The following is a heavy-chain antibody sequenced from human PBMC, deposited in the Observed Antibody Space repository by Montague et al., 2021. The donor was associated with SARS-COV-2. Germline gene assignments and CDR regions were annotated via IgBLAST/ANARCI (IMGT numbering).Heavy chain of an antibody. J-gene: IGHJ6*02. CDR3: ARDLGYNWNYYYYYGMDV. CDR2: IYYSGST. D-gene: IGHD1-20*01. CDR1: GGSISSGGYY. Sequence: SETLSLTCTVSGGSISSGGYYWSWIRQHPGKGLEWIGHIYYSGSTNYNPSLKSRVTISVDTSKNQFSLKLSSVTAADTAVYYCARDLGYNWNYYYYYGMDVWGQGTTVTVSS. V-gene: IGHV4-61*08.